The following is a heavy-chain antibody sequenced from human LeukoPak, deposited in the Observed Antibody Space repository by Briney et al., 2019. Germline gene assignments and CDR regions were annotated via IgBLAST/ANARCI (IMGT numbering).Heavy chain of an antibody. CDR1: GGTFSSYA. CDR3: ARGSRSRYYYDSSGYPVSYFDY. V-gene: IGHV1-69*05. Sequence: GASVKVSCKASGGTFSSYAISWVRQAPGQGLEWMGGIIPIFGTANYAQKFQGRVTITRDTSASTAYMELSSLRSEDTAVYYCARGSRSRYYYDSSGYPVSYFDYWGQGTLVTVSS. CDR2: IIPIFGTA. D-gene: IGHD3-22*01. J-gene: IGHJ4*02.